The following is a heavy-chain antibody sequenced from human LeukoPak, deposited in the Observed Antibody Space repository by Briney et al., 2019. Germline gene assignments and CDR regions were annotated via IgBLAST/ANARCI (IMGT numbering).Heavy chain of an antibody. CDR2: IYHSGST. D-gene: IGHD4-17*01. V-gene: IGHV4-38-2*01. Sequence: SETLSLTCAVSGYSISSGYYWGWIRPPPRKGLELIGSIYHSGSTYYNPSLKSRVTISVDTSKNQFSLKLSSVTAADTAVYYCAREGDYGDYVLDYWGQGTLVTVSS. J-gene: IGHJ4*02. CDR3: AREGDYGDYVLDY. CDR1: GYSISSGYY.